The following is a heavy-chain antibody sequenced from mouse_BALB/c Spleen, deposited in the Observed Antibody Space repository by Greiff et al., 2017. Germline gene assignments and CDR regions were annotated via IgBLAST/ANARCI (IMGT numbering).Heavy chain of an antibody. D-gene: IGHD2-2*01. CDR1: GYTFTSYV. J-gene: IGHJ3*01. CDR2: INPYNDGT. V-gene: IGHV1-14*01. CDR3: APIYYGYDGGFAY. Sequence: VQLQQSGPELVKPGASVKMSCKASGYTFTSYVMHWVKQKPGQGLEWIGYINPYNDGTKYNEKFKGKATLTSDKSSSTAYMELSSLTSEDSAVYYCAPIYYGYDGGFAYWGQGTLVTVSA.